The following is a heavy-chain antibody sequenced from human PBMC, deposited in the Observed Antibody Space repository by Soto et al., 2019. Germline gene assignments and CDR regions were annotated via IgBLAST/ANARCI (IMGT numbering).Heavy chain of an antibody. J-gene: IGHJ3*02. V-gene: IGHV4-39*01. CDR3: ARPTGYSYGLDAFDI. CDR1: GGSISSSSYY. Sequence: PSETLSLTCTVSGGSISSSSYYWGWIRQPPGKGLEWIGSIYYSGSTYYNPSLKSRVTISVDTSKNQFSLKLSSVTAADTAVYYCARPTGYSYGLDAFDIWGQGTMVTVSS. D-gene: IGHD5-18*01. CDR2: IYYSGST.